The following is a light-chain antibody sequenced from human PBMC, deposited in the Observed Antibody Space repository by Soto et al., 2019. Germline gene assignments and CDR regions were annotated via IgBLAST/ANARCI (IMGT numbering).Light chain of an antibody. Sequence: QSVLTQQPSVSGAPGQRVTISCTGSSSNIGANYDVHWYQQRPGTAPKLLIFGNSNRPSGVPDRFSGSKSGTSASLAITGLQAEDEGDYYCQSYDSTLSARYVFGTGTKVTVL. CDR3: QSYDSTLSARYV. V-gene: IGLV1-40*01. CDR1: SSNIGANYD. CDR2: GNS. J-gene: IGLJ1*01.